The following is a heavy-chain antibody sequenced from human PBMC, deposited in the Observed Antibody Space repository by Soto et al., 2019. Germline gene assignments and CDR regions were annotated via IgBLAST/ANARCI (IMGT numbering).Heavy chain of an antibody. Sequence: GGSLRLSCTASGFTFGDYAMSWVRQAPGKGLEWVGFIRSKAYGGTTEYAASVKGRFTISRDDSKSIAYLQMNSLKTEDTAVYYCTRDGVGATESYYYYGMDVWGRGTTVTV. J-gene: IGHJ6*02. CDR3: TRDGVGATESYYYYGMDV. D-gene: IGHD1-26*01. CDR2: IRSKAYGGTT. CDR1: GFTFGDYA. V-gene: IGHV3-49*04.